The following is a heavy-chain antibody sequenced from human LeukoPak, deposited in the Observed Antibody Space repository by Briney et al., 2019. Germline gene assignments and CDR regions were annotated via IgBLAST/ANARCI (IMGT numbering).Heavy chain of an antibody. CDR2: INDSGRT. V-gene: IGHV4-34*01. D-gene: IGHD1-7*01. J-gene: IGHJ6*03. CDR3: ARRWNYGRNYYIDV. Sequence: SETLSLTCAVYGGSFSNYYWSWLRQTPGKGMEWIGEINDSGRTNYNPSLMSRVTVSVDTSKNQFSLRLTSVTATDTAVYYCARRWNYGRNYYIDVWGKGATVSVSS. CDR1: GGSFSNYY.